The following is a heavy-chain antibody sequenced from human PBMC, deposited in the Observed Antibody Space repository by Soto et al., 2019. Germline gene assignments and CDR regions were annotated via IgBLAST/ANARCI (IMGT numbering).Heavy chain of an antibody. D-gene: IGHD2-2*02. V-gene: IGHV1-3*01. CDR1: GYTFTSYA. CDR3: AKSATVPAAIAY. Sequence: QVQLVQSGAEVKKPGASVKVSCKASGYTFTSYAMHWVRQAPGHRLQWMGWITAGNGNTKYSQKFQGRVTITRDTSASTAYMELSSLRSEDTAVYYCAKSATVPAAIAYWGQGTLVTVSS. J-gene: IGHJ4*02. CDR2: ITAGNGNT.